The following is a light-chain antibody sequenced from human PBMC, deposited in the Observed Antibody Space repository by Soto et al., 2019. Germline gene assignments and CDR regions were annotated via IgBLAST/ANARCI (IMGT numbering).Light chain of an antibody. J-gene: IGKJ1*01. CDR2: AAS. CDR3: QQSYSIFMT. V-gene: IGKV1-39*01. Sequence: DIQMTQSSSSLSASVGDRVTITCRASQSITTYLNWYQHKPGKAPKLLIYAASSLQSGVPSRFSGSGSGTDFTLTISSLQPEDFATYYCQQSYSIFMTFGQGTKVDIK. CDR1: QSITTY.